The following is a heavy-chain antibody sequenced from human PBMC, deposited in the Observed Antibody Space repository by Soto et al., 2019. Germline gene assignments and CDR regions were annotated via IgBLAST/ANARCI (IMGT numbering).Heavy chain of an antibody. V-gene: IGHV1-18*01. D-gene: IGHD2-8*01. CDR3: AKNGQPPYYYYGLDV. Sequence: QGHLVQSGAEVKKPGTSVKVSCKASGYTFTRYGISWVRQAPGQGLEWMGWISGYNGDTNHAQNLQGRVTMTIDTSTSTAYMELRSLTSDDTAVYYCAKNGQPPYYYYGLDVWGQGTTVTVSS. CDR1: GYTFTRYG. J-gene: IGHJ6*02. CDR2: ISGYNGDT.